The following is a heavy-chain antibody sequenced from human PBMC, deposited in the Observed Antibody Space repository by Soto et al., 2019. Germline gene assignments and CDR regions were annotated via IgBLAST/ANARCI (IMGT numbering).Heavy chain of an antibody. Sequence: EVQLVESGEGLVQPGGSLRLSCAASGFTFSSYAMHWVRQAPGKGLEYVSGISSNGGSTYYADSVKGRFTISRDNSKNTLYLQMGRLRAEDMAVYYCARDAQPFGRWLQLWYFDYWGQGTLVTVSS. CDR1: GFTFSSYA. V-gene: IGHV3-64*02. CDR3: ARDAQPFGRWLQLWYFDY. CDR2: ISSNGGST. D-gene: IGHD5-12*01. J-gene: IGHJ4*02.